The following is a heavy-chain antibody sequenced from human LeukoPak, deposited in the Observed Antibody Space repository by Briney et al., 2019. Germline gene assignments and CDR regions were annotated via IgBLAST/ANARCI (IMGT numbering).Heavy chain of an antibody. CDR2: INPNSGGT. Sequence: GASVKVSCKASGGTFSSYAISWVRQAPGQGLEWMGWINPNSGGTHYAQKFQDWVTMTRDTSISTAYMELSRLRSDDTAVYYCARGVVVVPAAPPGWFDPWGQGTLVTVSS. J-gene: IGHJ5*02. CDR1: GGTFSSYA. V-gene: IGHV1-2*04. D-gene: IGHD2-2*01. CDR3: ARGVVVVPAAPPGWFDP.